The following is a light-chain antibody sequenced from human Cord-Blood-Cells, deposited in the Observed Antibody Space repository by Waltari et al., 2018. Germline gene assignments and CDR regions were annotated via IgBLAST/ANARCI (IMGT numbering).Light chain of an antibody. Sequence: QSALTQPASVSVSPGQSITISCTGTSCDVGSYNLVSWYQQHPGKAPKLMIYEGSKRPSGVSNRFSGSKSGNTASLTISGLQAEDEADYYCCSYAGSSTLVFGGGTKLTVL. V-gene: IGLV2-23*01. CDR2: EGS. CDR1: SCDVGSYNL. J-gene: IGLJ3*02. CDR3: CSYAGSSTLV.